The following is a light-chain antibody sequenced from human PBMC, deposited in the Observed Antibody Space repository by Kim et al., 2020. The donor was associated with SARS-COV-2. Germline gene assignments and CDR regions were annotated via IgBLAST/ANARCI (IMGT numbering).Light chain of an antibody. Sequence: QSALTQPASVSGSPGQSITISCTGTSSDVGAYDYVSWYQQLPGKAPNLMIYDASERPSGVSYRFSGSKSGNTASLTISRLRAEDEADYYCSSYTSSSSWVFGGGTQLTVL. CDR1: SSDVGAYDY. V-gene: IGLV2-14*03. J-gene: IGLJ3*02. CDR2: DAS. CDR3: SSYTSSSSWV.